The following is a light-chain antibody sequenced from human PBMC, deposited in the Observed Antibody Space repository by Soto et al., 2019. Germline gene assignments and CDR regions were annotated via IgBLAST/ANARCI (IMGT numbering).Light chain of an antibody. J-gene: IGKJ1*01. CDR3: QQYSSSPRT. Sequence: EIVLTQSPGTLSLSPGEGGTLSCRASQSIRSSYLAWYRQKPGQAPRLLIYGASRRATGIPDRFSGSGSGTDFTLTINRLEPEDFAVYYCQQYSSSPRTFGQGTKVDIK. CDR1: QSIRSSY. CDR2: GAS. V-gene: IGKV3-20*01.